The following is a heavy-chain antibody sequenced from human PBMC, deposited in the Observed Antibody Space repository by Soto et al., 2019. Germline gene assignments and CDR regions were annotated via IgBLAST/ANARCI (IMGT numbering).Heavy chain of an antibody. CDR2: FDPEDGET. Sequence: ASVEVSCKVSGDTLTELSMHCVRQAPGKGLEWMGGFDPEDGETIYAQKFQGRVTMTEDTSTDTAYMELSSLRSEDTAVYYCATGRYDTFDYWGQGTLVTVSS. J-gene: IGHJ4*02. D-gene: IGHD3-9*01. CDR3: ATGRYDTFDY. V-gene: IGHV1-24*01. CDR1: GDTLTELS.